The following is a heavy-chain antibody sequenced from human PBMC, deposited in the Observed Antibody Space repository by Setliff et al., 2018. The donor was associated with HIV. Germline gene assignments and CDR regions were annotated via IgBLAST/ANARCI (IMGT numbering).Heavy chain of an antibody. CDR1: GASMSGHY. Sequence: SETLSLTCTVSGASMSGHYWSWLRQPPGKTLEWIGYVYYTGTTNYNPSLQSRVTISLDTSKSQFSLKLTSATAADTAVYYCATYPRPPYDFEYWGQGNLFTVSS. CDR3: ATYPRPPYDFEY. D-gene: IGHD3-16*01. J-gene: IGHJ4*02. V-gene: IGHV4-59*11. CDR2: VYYTGTT.